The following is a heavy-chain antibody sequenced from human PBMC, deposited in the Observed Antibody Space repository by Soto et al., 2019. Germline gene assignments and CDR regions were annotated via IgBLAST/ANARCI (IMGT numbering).Heavy chain of an antibody. CDR2: ISAYNGNT. CDR3: ARIRGSMAGQY. Sequence: ASVKVSCKASGYSLTGYYIHWVRQAPGQGLEWMGWISAYNGNTNYAQKLQGRVTMTTDTSTSTAYMELRSLRSDDTAVYYCARIRGSMAGQYWGQGTLVTVSS. D-gene: IGHD6-19*01. J-gene: IGHJ4*02. V-gene: IGHV1-18*04. CDR1: GYSLTGYY.